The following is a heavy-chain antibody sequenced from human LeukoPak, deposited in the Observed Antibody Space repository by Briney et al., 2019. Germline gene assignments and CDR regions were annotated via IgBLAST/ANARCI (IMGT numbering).Heavy chain of an antibody. CDR2: IYYSGST. CDR3: ARGGGQWELLDS. Sequence: PSETLSLTCTVSGGSISGYYWSWIRQPPGKGLEWIGYIYYSGSTDYNPSLKSRVSISVDTTKNQFSLKLRSVSAADTAVYYCARGGGQWELLDSWGQGTLVTVSS. V-gene: IGHV4-59*01. CDR1: GGSISGYY. D-gene: IGHD1-26*01. J-gene: IGHJ4*02.